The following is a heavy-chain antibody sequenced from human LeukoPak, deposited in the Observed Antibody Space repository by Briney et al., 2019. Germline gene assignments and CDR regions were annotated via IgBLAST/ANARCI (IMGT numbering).Heavy chain of an antibody. CDR2: INPSGGST. D-gene: IGHD3-10*01. CDR1: GYTFTSYY. V-gene: IGHV1-46*01. CDR3: ARVGSGSYYNGLTNY. Sequence: GASVKVSCKASGYTFTSYYMHWVRQAPGQGLEWMGIINPSGGSTGYAQKFQGRVTMTRNTSISTAYMELSSLRSEDTAVYYCARVGSGSYYNGLTNYWGQGTLVTVSS. J-gene: IGHJ4*02.